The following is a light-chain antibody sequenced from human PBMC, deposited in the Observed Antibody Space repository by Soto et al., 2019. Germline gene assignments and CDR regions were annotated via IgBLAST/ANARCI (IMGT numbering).Light chain of an antibody. CDR1: QSIGRY. V-gene: IGKV1-39*01. CDR2: AAS. J-gene: IGKJ1*01. Sequence: DIQMTQSPSSLSASVGDRVTITCRASQSIGRYVNWYQQKPGKAPKVLMYAASNLHSGVPSRFSGSGSGTDFTLTISSLQPEDFASYYCQQSFSTPWTFGQGTKVEI. CDR3: QQSFSTPWT.